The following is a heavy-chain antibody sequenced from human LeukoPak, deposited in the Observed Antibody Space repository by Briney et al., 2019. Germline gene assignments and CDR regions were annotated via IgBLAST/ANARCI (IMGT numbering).Heavy chain of an antibody. V-gene: IGHV3-21*04. CDR3: ARVGFDWLYFDY. CDR1: GFTFSSYS. J-gene: IGHJ4*02. Sequence: GGSLRLSCAASGFTFSSYSMNWVRQAPGKGLEWVSSISSSSSYIYYADSVKGRFTISRDNAKNSLYLQMNSLRAEDTAVYYCARVGFDWLYFDYWGQGTLVTVSS. CDR2: ISSSSSYI. D-gene: IGHD3-9*01.